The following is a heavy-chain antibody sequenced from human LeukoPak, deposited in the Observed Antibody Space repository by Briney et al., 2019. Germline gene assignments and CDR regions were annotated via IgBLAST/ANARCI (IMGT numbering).Heavy chain of an antibody. J-gene: IGHJ4*02. CDR3: ARVRGLGLPVAP. CDR2: INHSGST. D-gene: IGHD6-19*01. V-gene: IGHV4-34*01. CDR1: GGSFSGYY. Sequence: PSETLSLTCAVYGGSFSGYYWSWIRQPPGKGLEWIGGINHSGSTNYNPSLQSRVTISVDTSKNQFSLKLSSVTAADTAVYYCARVRGLGLPVAPWGQGTLVTFSS.